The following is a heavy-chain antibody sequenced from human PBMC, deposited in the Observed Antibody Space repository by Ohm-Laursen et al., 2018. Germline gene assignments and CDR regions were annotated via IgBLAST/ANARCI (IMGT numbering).Heavy chain of an antibody. CDR2: IYNSGST. D-gene: IGHD3-22*01. J-gene: IGHJ3*02. V-gene: IGHV4-31*02. CDR3: ARSHSRITMIVVVYPTAYDI. CDR1: GGSISSEGYY. Sequence: SETLSLTCTVSGGSISSEGYYWSWIRQHPGKGLEWIGYIYNSGSTYYNPSLKSRVTISVDASKNQFSLQLSSVTAADTAVYYCARSHSRITMIVVVYPTAYDIWGQGTMVTVSS.